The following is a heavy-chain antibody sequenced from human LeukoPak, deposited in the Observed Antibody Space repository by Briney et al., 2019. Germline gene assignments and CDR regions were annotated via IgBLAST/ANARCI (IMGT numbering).Heavy chain of an antibody. V-gene: IGHV3-33*01. CDR3: ARDFPSPYERYFDWLPKGH. CDR1: GFTFSSYG. J-gene: IGHJ4*02. CDR2: IQYDGSIE. Sequence: PGRSLRLSCTASGFTFSSYGMHWVRQAPGRGLEWVAAIQYDGSIEYYADSVKGRFTISRDQSKNTLFLQVNRLRAEDTAVYYCARDFPSPYERYFDWLPKGHWGQGTLVTVSS. D-gene: IGHD3-9*01.